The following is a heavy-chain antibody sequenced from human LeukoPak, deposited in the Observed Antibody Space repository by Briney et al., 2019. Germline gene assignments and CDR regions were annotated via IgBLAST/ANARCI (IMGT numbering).Heavy chain of an antibody. CDR2: IYYSGST. J-gene: IGHJ2*01. V-gene: IGHV4-59*08. D-gene: IGHD6-13*01. CDR3: ARHDPSIAAAGNWYFDL. Sequence: PSETLSLTCTVSGSSISSYYWSWIRQPPGKGLEWIGYIYYSGSTNYNPSLKSRVTISVDTSKNQFSLKLSSVTAADTAVYYCARHDPSIAAAGNWYFDLWGRGTLVTVSS. CDR1: GSSISSYY.